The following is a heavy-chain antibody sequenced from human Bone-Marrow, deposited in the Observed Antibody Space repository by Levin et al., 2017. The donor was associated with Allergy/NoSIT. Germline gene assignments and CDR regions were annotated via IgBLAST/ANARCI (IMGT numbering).Heavy chain of an antibody. D-gene: IGHD7-27*01. V-gene: IGHV3-21*01. CDR1: GFTFNSYS. CDR3: ARAGSLGILTGDDY. Sequence: PGGSLRLSCLASGFTFNSYSMNWVRQAPGKGLEWFSSVSSGFSYTYYADSVKGRFTISRDNAKNSLFLQMNSLRAEDTAVYYCARAGSLGILTGDDYWGQGTLVTVSS. CDR2: VSSGFSYT. J-gene: IGHJ4*02.